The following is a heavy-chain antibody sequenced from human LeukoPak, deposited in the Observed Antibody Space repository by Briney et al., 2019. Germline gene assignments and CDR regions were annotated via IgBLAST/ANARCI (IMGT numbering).Heavy chain of an antibody. CDR1: GFTFSSYS. CDR2: ITGSGGNT. J-gene: IGHJ6*02. D-gene: IGHD6-13*01. CDR3: AKAASSSWPSYYYGMDV. V-gene: IGHV3-23*01. Sequence: GGSLRLSCAASGFTFSSYSMSWVRQAPGKGLEWVSVITGSGGNTYYADSVKGRFTISKDNSKSTVYLQMSSLRVDDTAVYYCAKAASSSWPSYYYGMDVWGQGTTVTVSS.